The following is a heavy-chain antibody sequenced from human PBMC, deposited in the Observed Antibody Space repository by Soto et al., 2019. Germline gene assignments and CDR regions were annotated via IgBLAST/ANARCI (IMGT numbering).Heavy chain of an antibody. CDR2: LSGGGSTT. CDR3: AKGPEYDILTGGDS. V-gene: IGHV3-23*01. CDR1: GFTFSLSA. J-gene: IGHJ1*01. Sequence: EVQLLESGGGFVQPGESLRLSCAASGFTFSLSAMSWVRQAPGRGLDWVSSLSGGGSTTDYADSVKGRFTISRDNSKNTVHLQINSLRAEDTAVYYCAKGPEYDILTGGDSGGQGALVTVSS. D-gene: IGHD3-9*01.